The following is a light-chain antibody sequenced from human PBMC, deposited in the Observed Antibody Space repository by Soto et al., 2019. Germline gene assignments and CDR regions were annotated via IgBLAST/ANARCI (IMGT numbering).Light chain of an antibody. CDR2: KAS. CDR1: QSISTW. CDR3: QQYNVFPIT. J-gene: IGKJ5*01. Sequence: DIQMTQSPSTLSASVGDRVIITCRASQSISTWLAWYQQKPGRAPNLLIYKASSLESGVPSRFSGGGSGTEFTLTISSLQPDDFATYYCQQYNVFPITFGQGTRLEI. V-gene: IGKV1-5*03.